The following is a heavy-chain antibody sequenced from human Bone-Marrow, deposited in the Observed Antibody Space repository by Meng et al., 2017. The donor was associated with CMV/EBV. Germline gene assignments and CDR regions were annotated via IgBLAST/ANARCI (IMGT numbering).Heavy chain of an antibody. D-gene: IGHD6-13*01. CDR1: GFTFDDYA. J-gene: IGHJ4*02. V-gene: IGHV3-9*01. CDR2: ISWNGGSV. Sequence: GGSLRLSCTASGFTFDDYALHWVRQPPGKGLEWVSGISWNGGSVDYVDSVRGRFTISRDNAKNSLYLQMNSLRAEDTALYYCAKTRTPSIAAVDWVVDYWGQGTLVTVSS. CDR3: AKTRTPSIAAVDWVVDY.